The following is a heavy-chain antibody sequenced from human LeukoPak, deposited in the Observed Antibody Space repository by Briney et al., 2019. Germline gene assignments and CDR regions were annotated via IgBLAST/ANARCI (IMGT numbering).Heavy chain of an antibody. CDR3: TDV. V-gene: IGHV4-30-2*01. J-gene: IGHJ6*03. CDR1: GYAISSGGYY. Sequence: SQTLSLTCTVSGYAISSGGYYWSWIRQPPGKGPEWIGYTYHSGSTYYNPSLKSRVTISVDKSKNQFSLKVTSVTAADTAVYYYTDVWGKGTTVTVSS. CDR2: TYHSGST.